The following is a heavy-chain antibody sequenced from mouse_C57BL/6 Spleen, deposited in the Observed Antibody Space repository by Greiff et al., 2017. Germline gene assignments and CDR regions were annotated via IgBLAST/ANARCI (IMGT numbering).Heavy chain of an antibody. Sequence: QVQLQQPGAELVMPGASVKLSCKASGYTFTSYWMHWVKQRPGQGLEWIGEIDPSDSYTNYNQKFKGKSTLTVDKSSSTAYMQLSSLTSEDAAVYYCARGGLPSFDYWGQGTTLTVSS. CDR1: GYTFTSYW. J-gene: IGHJ2*01. V-gene: IGHV1-69*01. CDR3: ARGGLPSFDY. CDR2: IDPSDSYT. D-gene: IGHD2-4*01.